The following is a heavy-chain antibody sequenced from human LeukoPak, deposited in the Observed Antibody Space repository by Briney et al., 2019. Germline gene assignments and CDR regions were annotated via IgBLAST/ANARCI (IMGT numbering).Heavy chain of an antibody. CDR3: AREDLDFFSGLDV. J-gene: IGHJ6*02. CDR1: GYTFITYG. CDR2: INPNSGGT. V-gene: IGHV1-2*06. Sequence: ASVKVSCKASGYTFITYGINWVRQAPGQGLEWVGRINPNSGGTFYTQKFQGRVTMTRDTSISTAYMELSSLRSNDTAVYYCAREDLDFFSGLDVWGQGTTVTVSS.